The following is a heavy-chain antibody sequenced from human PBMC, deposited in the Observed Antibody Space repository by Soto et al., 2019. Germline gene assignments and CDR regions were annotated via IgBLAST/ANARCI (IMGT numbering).Heavy chain of an antibody. D-gene: IGHD3-10*02. CDR2: FWYDASAQ. Sequence: GGSLRLSCTTSGFTFTSYSMHWVRQAPGKGLEWVATFWYDASAQRYADSVKGRFTISRDPSRGTLYLLMDSLRTDETAVYYCVFGRWNQYFLDNWGQEIVVTVSS. CDR1: GFTFTSYS. CDR3: VFGRWNQYFLDN. J-gene: IGHJ4*02. V-gene: IGHV3-33*08.